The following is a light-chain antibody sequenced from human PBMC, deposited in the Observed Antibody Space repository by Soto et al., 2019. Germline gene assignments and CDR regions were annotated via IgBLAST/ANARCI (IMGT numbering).Light chain of an antibody. CDR2: DAS. V-gene: IGKV1-5*01. Sequence: DIQMTQSPSTLSASVGDRVTITCRASQSISSWLAWYQQKPGKAPKLLIYDASSLESGVASRFSGSGSGTEFTLTISSLQPDDFATYYCQQYNSYPVGFGQGTKVEIK. CDR3: QQYNSYPVG. J-gene: IGKJ1*01. CDR1: QSISSW.